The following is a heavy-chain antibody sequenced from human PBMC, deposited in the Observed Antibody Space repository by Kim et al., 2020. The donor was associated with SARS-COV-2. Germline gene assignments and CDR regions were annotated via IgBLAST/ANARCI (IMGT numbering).Heavy chain of an antibody. J-gene: IGHJ3*02. CDR3: ARHIFNIAPPYDAFDI. CDR1: GGSISSYY. CDR2: IYYSGST. V-gene: IGHV4-59*08. Sequence: SETLSLTCTVSGGSISSYYWSWIRQPPGKGLEWIGYIYYSGSTNYNPSLKSRVTISVDTSKNQFSLKLSSVTAADTAVYYCARHIFNIAPPYDAFDIWGQGTMVTVSS. D-gene: IGHD6-13*01.